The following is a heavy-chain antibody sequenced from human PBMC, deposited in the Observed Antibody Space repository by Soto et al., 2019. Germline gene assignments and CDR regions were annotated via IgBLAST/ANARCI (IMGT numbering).Heavy chain of an antibody. D-gene: IGHD3-3*01. V-gene: IGHV3-23*01. CDR2: ISGSGGST. Sequence: GGSLRLSCAASGFTFSSYSMSWVRQAPGKGLEWVSAISGSGGSTYYADSVKGRFTISRDNSKNTLYLQMNSLRAEDTAVYYCAKARITIFGVDYYFDYWGQGTLVTVSS. CDR1: GFTFSSYS. CDR3: AKARITIFGVDYYFDY. J-gene: IGHJ4*02.